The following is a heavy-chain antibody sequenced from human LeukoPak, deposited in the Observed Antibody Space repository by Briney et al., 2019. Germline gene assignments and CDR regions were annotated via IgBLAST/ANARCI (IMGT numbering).Heavy chain of an antibody. CDR3: VRETTMIREDAFDI. CDR2: INSNIGGT. J-gene: IGHJ3*02. V-gene: IGHV1-2*02. Sequence: ASVKVSCKASGYTFTGYYMHWVRQAPGQGLEWMGWINSNIGGTNYAQRFQGRVTMTRDTSISTAYMELSRLRSDDTAMYYCVRETTMIREDAFDIWGLGTMVTVSS. CDR1: GYTFTGYY. D-gene: IGHD3-10*01.